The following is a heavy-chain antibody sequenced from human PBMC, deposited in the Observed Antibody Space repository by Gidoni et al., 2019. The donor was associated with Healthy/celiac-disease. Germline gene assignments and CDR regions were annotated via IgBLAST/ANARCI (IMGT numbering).Heavy chain of an antibody. Sequence: QLQLQESGPGLVKPSETLSLPCTVSGGSISSSSYYWCWIRQPPGKGLEWIGSIYYSGSTYYNPSLKSRVTISVDTSKNQFSLKLSSVTAAETAVYYCARGVGAPHRGDAFDIWGQGTMVTVSS. CDR3: ARGVGAPHRGDAFDI. J-gene: IGHJ3*02. V-gene: IGHV4-39*01. D-gene: IGHD1-26*01. CDR2: IYYSGST. CDR1: GGSISSSSYY.